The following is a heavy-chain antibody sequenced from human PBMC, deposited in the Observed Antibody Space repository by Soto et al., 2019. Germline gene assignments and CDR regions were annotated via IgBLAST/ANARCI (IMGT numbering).Heavy chain of an antibody. CDR2: IYYSGST. V-gene: IGHV4-39*01. D-gene: IGHD6-6*01. CDR3: ARQVQYSSSSGAFDI. CDR1: GGSISSSSYY. Sequence: ASATRSVTCTVSGGSISSSSYYWGWIQQPPGKGLEWIGSIYYSGSTYYNPSLKSRVTISVDTSKNQFSLKLSSVTAADTAVYCCARQVQYSSSSGAFDIWGQGTMVTVSS. J-gene: IGHJ3*02.